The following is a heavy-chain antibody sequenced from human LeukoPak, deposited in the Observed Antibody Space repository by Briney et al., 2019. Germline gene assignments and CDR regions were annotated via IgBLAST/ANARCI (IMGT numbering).Heavy chain of an antibody. CDR3: ARQARFGEPYYYFDY. CDR1: GGSISSYY. CDR2: IYTSGST. Sequence: SDTLSLTCTVSGGSISSYYWSWIRQPPGKGLEWIGYIYTSGSTNYNPSLKSRVTISVDTSKNQFSLKLSSVTAADTAVYYCARQARFGEPYYYFDYWGQGTLVTVSS. J-gene: IGHJ4*02. D-gene: IGHD3-10*01. V-gene: IGHV4-4*09.